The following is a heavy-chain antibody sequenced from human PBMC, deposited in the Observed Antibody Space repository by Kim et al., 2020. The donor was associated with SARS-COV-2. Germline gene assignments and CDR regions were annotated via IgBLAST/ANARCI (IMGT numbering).Heavy chain of an antibody. Sequence: SVKGRFTISRDNAENSLYLQMGSLRAEDTAVYYCARDPKAVTTSMYYFDYWGQGTLVTVSS. D-gene: IGHD4-17*01. CDR3: ARDPKAVTTSMYYFDY. V-gene: IGHV3-21*01. J-gene: IGHJ4*02.